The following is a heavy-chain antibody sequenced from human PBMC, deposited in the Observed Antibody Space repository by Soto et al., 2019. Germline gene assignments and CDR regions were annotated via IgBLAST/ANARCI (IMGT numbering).Heavy chain of an antibody. CDR2: IDPSDSYI. CDR3: ARHKGGDPDYFDY. V-gene: IGHV5-10-1*01. J-gene: IGHJ4*02. CDR1: GYRFTIDW. Sequence: GESLKISCVGSGYRFTIDWISWVLQMPWKGLEWMGRIDPSDSYINYSPSFQGHVAISADKSITTAYLQWSSLKASDTAMYYCARHKGGDPDYFDYWGQGTPGTVCS. D-gene: IGHD4-17*01.